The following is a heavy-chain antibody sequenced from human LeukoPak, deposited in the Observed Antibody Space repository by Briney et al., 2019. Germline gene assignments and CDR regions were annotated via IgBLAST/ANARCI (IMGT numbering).Heavy chain of an antibody. J-gene: IGHJ3*02. CDR2: IYSGGNT. Sequence: GGSLRLSCAASGFTASSNYMSWVRQAPGKGLEWVSVIYSGGNTYYAGSVKGRFTISRDNSKNTLYLQMNSLRAEDTAVYYCATGGYGDLLDAFDIWGQGTMVTVSS. CDR1: GFTASSNY. CDR3: ATGGYGDLLDAFDI. D-gene: IGHD4-17*01. V-gene: IGHV3-53*01.